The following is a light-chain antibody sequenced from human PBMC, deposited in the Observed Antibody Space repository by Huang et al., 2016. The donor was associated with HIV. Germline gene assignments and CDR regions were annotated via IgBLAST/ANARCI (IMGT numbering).Light chain of an antibody. V-gene: IGKV1-NL1*01. J-gene: IGKJ5*01. CDR2: ATS. CDR3: QQYYITPPIA. CDR1: QDISNS. Sequence: DIQMTQSPSSLSASVGDRVTITCRASQDISNSLACYQQKPGKAPKLLRFATSRLEGGVPSRFSGGGSGTDYTLTISSLQPEDFATYYCQQYYITPPIAFGQGTRLEI.